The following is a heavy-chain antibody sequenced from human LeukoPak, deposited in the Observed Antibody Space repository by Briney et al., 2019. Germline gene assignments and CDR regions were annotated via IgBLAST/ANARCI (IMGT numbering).Heavy chain of an antibody. Sequence: SETLSLTCTVFGGSLSNFWGWIRQPPGKGLEWIGSIHYTGSTYYNASLKSRVTMSVDTSKNQFSLKLSSMTAADTAVYYCARHFSLGAFDIWGQGTMVSVSS. D-gene: IGHD3-16*01. CDR3: ARHFSLGAFDI. CDR2: IHYTGST. J-gene: IGHJ3*02. CDR1: GGSLSNF. V-gene: IGHV4-39*01.